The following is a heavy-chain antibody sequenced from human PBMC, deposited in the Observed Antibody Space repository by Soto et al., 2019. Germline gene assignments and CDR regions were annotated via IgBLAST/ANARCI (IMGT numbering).Heavy chain of an antibody. CDR3: ETDRIAARVRWFDT. CDR2: INHSGST. Sequence: SETLSLTCAVYGGSFSGYYWSWIRQPPGKGLEWIGEINHSGSTNYNQSLKSRVTISVDTSKNQFSLKLSSVTAADTAVYYCETDRIAARVRWFDTWGQGTLVTVSS. V-gene: IGHV4-34*01. D-gene: IGHD6-6*01. CDR1: GGSFSGYY. J-gene: IGHJ5*02.